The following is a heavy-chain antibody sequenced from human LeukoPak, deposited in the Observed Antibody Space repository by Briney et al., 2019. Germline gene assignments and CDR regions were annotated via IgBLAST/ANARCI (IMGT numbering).Heavy chain of an antibody. V-gene: IGHV3-74*01. CDR1: GFTFSTYC. J-gene: IGHJ4*02. D-gene: IGHD3-10*01. CDR2: IKTDGTST. Sequence: GGSLRLSCAASGFTFSTYCMHWFRQAPGKGLVWVSRIKTDGTSTYYADSVKGRFTISRDNSKNTLYLQMSSLRAEDTAVYYCVKATYYYGSGSYSYDYWGQGTLVTVSS. CDR3: VKATYYYGSGSYSYDY.